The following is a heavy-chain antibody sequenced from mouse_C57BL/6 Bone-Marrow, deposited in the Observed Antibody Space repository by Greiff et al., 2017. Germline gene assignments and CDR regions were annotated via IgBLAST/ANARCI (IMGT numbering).Heavy chain of an antibody. Sequence: VQLKQSGPGLVQPSQSLSITCTVSGFSLTGYGVHWVRQSPGKGLEWLGVIWSGGSTDYNAAFISRRSISKDNTKSQVFVKMNRLQADDTDIYYCARKGGYAMDYWGQGTSVTVSS. CDR2: IWSGGST. CDR1: GFSLTGYG. CDR3: ARKGGYAMDY. J-gene: IGHJ4*01. V-gene: IGHV2-2*01.